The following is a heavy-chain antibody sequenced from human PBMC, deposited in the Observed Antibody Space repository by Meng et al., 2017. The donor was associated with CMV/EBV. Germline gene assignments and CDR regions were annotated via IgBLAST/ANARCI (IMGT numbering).Heavy chain of an antibody. D-gene: IGHD6-19*01. CDR2: INPNTGGT. V-gene: IGHV1-2*02. Sequence: KASGYNVVGYYIHWVRQAPRQGLEWMGWINPNTGGTNSAQKFQGRVTMTRDTSISTAYMELSRLRSDDTAVYYCARDPGIAVAGSFDPWGQGTLVTVSS. CDR3: ARDPGIAVAGSFDP. CDR1: GYNVVGYY. J-gene: IGHJ5*02.